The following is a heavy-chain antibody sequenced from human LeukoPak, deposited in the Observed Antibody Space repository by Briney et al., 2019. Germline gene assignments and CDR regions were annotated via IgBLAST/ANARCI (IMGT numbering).Heavy chain of an antibody. V-gene: IGHV4-61*02. CDR3: ARVSNNYDFWSGYYFAFDI. D-gene: IGHD3-3*01. CDR1: GGSVTSGSYY. CDR2: LYVSGST. J-gene: IGHJ3*02. Sequence: SETLSLTCTVSGGSVTSGSYYWSWIRQPAGKGLEWIGRLYVSGSTHYNPSLKSRGTISVDTSKNHFSLKLSSVTAADTAVYYCARVSNNYDFWSGYYFAFDIWGQGTMVTVSS.